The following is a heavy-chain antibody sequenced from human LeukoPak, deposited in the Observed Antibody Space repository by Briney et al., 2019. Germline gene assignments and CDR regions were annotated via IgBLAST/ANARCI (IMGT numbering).Heavy chain of an antibody. J-gene: IGHJ3*02. CDR1: GFTFSSYA. D-gene: IGHD3-10*01. Sequence: GGSLRLSCAASGFTFSSYAMHWVRQAPGKGLEYVSAISSNGGSTYYANSVKGRITISRDNSKNTLYLQMGSLRAEDMAVYYCARSPGEVVNPEYAFDIWGQGTMVTVSS. CDR3: ARSPGEVVNPEYAFDI. V-gene: IGHV3-64*01. CDR2: ISSNGGST.